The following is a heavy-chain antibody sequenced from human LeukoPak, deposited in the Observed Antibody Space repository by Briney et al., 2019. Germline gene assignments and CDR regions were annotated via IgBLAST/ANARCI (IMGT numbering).Heavy chain of an antibody. CDR3: AKDRQGSSWYQGSYYYGMDV. CDR2: ISYGGSNK. D-gene: IGHD6-13*01. Sequence: QPGRSLRLSCAASGFTFSSYGMHWVRQAPGKGLEWVAVISYGGSNKYYADSVKGRFTISRDNSKNTLYLQMNSLRAEDTAVYYCAKDRQGSSWYQGSYYYGMDVWGQGTTVTVSS. V-gene: IGHV3-30*18. CDR1: GFTFSSYG. J-gene: IGHJ6*02.